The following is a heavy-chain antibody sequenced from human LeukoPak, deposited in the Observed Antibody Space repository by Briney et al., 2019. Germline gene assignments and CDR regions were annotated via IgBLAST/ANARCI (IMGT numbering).Heavy chain of an antibody. Sequence: PSETLSLTCTVSGDSISSGNYYWTWIRQPAGKGLEWIGRIYTSGSTNYNPSLKSRVTISVDTSKNQFSLKPSSVTAADTAVYYCATLGYSYGTDYWGQGTLVTVSS. CDR1: GDSISSGNYY. CDR3: ATLGYSYGTDY. V-gene: IGHV4-61*02. CDR2: IYTSGST. D-gene: IGHD5-18*01. J-gene: IGHJ4*02.